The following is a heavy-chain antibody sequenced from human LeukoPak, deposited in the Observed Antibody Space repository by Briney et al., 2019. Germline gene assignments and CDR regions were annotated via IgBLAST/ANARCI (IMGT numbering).Heavy chain of an antibody. CDR2: IIPILGIA. Sequence: SVKVSCKASGGTFSSYAISWVRQAPGQGLEWMGRIIPILGIANYAQKFQGRVTITADKSTSTAYMELSSLRSEDTAVYYCARLPPDGGVVIGRDPYYYYGMDVWGQGTTVTVSS. D-gene: IGHD3-3*01. CDR1: GGTFSSYA. CDR3: ARLPPDGGVVIGRDPYYYYGMDV. J-gene: IGHJ6*02. V-gene: IGHV1-69*04.